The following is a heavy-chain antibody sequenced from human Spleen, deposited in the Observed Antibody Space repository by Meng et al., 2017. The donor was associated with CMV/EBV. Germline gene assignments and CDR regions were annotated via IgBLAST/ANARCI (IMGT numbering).Heavy chain of an antibody. Sequence: GCISNSDWWSWARQPPGKGLEWIREIYHSGSTNYDPSLESRVTISVDKSKNQFSLKLSSVTAADTAVYYCARGPGIAVAGREDYFDYWGQGTLVTVSS. CDR1: GCISNSDW. CDR3: ARGPGIAVAGREDYFDY. CDR2: IYHSGST. D-gene: IGHD6-19*01. J-gene: IGHJ4*02. V-gene: IGHV4-4*02.